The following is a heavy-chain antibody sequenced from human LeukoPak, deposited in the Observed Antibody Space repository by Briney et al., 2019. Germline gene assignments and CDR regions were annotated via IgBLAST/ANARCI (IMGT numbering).Heavy chain of an antibody. CDR1: GGSISSYY. Sequence: SETLSLTCTVSGGSISSYYWSWIRQPPGKGLEWIGYIYYSGSTNYNPSLKSRVTISVDTSKNQFSLKLSSVTAADTAVYYCARGDCSSTSCYQSYYYGMDVWGQGTTVTVSS. V-gene: IGHV4-59*01. CDR3: ARGDCSSTSCYQSYYYGMDV. J-gene: IGHJ6*02. CDR2: IYYSGST. D-gene: IGHD2-2*01.